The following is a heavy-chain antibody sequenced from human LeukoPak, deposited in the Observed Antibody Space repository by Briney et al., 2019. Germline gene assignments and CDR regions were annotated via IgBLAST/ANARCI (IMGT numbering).Heavy chain of an antibody. J-gene: IGHJ6*02. V-gene: IGHV4-39*01. CDR3: ARQDDYYYYGMDV. CDR2: IYYSGST. Sequence: SETLCLTCTVSGGSISSSSYYWGWIRQPPGKGLEWIGSIYYSGSTYYNPSLKSRVTISVDTSKNQFSLKLSSVTAADTAVYYCARQDDYYYYGMDVWGQGTTVTVSS. CDR1: GGSISSSSYY.